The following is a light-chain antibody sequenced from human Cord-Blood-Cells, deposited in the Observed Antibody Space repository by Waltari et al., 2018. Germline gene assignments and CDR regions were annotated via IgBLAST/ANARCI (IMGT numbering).Light chain of an antibody. CDR3: QSYDSSLSGVV. J-gene: IGLJ2*01. CDR2: GSS. V-gene: IGLV1-40*01. CDR1: SPNIGAGYD. Sequence: QSVLTQPPSVSGAPGQRVTIPCTGSSPNIGAGYDVHWYQQLPGTAPKLLIYGSSNRPSGVPDRFSASKSGTSASLAITGLQAEDEADYDCQSYDSSLSGVVFGGGTKLTVL.